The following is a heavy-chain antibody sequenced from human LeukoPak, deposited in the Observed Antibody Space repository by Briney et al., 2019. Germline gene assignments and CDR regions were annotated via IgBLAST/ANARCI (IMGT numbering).Heavy chain of an antibody. V-gene: IGHV3-15*01. J-gene: IGHJ5*02. CDR1: GFNFNDAW. D-gene: IGHD1-1*01. Sequence: PGGSLRLSCAVSGFNFNDAWMSWVRQAPGKGLEWVGRLKSRGSGGTADYSAPVKGRFTISRDDSQNTLYLQMNSLKIEDTAVYFCTWELDVSFGRRLEHWGQGTLVTVAS. CDR2: LKSRGSGGTA. CDR3: TWELDVSFGRRLEH.